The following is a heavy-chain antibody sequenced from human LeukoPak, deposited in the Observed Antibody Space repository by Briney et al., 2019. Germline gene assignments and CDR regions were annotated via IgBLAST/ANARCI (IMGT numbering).Heavy chain of an antibody. V-gene: IGHV1-2*02. J-gene: IGHJ5*02. D-gene: IGHD3-10*01. Sequence: ASVKVSCKASGYTFTGYYMHWVRQAPGQGLEWMGWINPNSSGTNYAQKFQGRVTMTRDTSIGTAYMELSRLRSDDTAVYYCARERRITMVRENWFDPWGQGTLVTVSS. CDR3: ARERRITMVRENWFDP. CDR1: GYTFTGYY. CDR2: INPNSSGT.